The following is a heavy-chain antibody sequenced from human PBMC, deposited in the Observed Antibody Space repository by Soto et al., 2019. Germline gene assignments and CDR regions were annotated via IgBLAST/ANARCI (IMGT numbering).Heavy chain of an antibody. V-gene: IGHV1-69*06. CDR3: ARMPRIQLWIYYFDH. D-gene: IGHD5-18*01. Sequence: QVQLVQSGAEVKKPGSSVKVSCKASGGTFSSYAISWVRQAPGQGLEWMGWIIPIFGTANYAQKFQGRVTITAYKSTSTAYMELRSLRSEDTAVYYCARMPRIQLWIYYFDHWGQGTLVTVSS. CDR2: IIPIFGTA. J-gene: IGHJ4*02. CDR1: GGTFSSYA.